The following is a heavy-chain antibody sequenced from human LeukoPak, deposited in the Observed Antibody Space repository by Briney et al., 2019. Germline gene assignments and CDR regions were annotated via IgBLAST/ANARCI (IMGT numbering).Heavy chain of an antibody. CDR3: AKGPGGADY. CDR1: GFNFRNFA. J-gene: IGHJ4*02. Sequence: GGSLRLSCSASGFNFRNFAMSWVRQAPGRGLEWVSAISGRGDITYSADSVKGRFTISRDNSKNTLYLQMNSLRAEDTAVYYCAKGPGGADYWGQGTLVTVSS. V-gene: IGHV3-23*01. D-gene: IGHD3-16*01. CDR2: ISGRGDIT.